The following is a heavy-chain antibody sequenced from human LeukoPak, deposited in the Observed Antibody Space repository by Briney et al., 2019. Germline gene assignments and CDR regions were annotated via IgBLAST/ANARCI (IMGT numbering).Heavy chain of an antibody. J-gene: IGHJ4*02. D-gene: IGHD4-23*01. Sequence: GASVKVSCKASGYTFTDYALHWVRQAPGQSLEWMGWTNGATGNTRFSQDFQGRLTITIDTSASTAFLDLSSLRSDDTAVYYCARSPGGNARTWLDYWGQGTLVTVSS. CDR3: ARSPGGNARTWLDY. CDR2: TNGATGNT. V-gene: IGHV1-3*01. CDR1: GYTFTDYA.